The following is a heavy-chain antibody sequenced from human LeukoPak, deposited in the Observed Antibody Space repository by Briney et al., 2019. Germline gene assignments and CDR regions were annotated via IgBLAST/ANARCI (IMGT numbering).Heavy chain of an antibody. V-gene: IGHV3-48*01. Sequence: PGGSLRLSCAASGFTFSSYGMNWVRQAPGKGLEWVSYISSNSRTINYADSVRGRFTISRDNAKNSLYLQMNSLRVEDTAVYYCARGGYSRPDYWGQGTLVTVSS. J-gene: IGHJ4*02. CDR3: ARGGYSRPDY. CDR1: GFTFSSYG. D-gene: IGHD4-11*01. CDR2: ISSNSRTI.